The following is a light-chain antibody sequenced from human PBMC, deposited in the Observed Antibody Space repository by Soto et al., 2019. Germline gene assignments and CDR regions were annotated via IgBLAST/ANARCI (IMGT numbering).Light chain of an antibody. CDR3: QQYGTSVFT. CDR1: QSVTSNY. V-gene: IGKV3-20*01. CDR2: GAS. Sequence: EIVLTQSPGTLSLSPGERATLSCRASQSVTSNYFAWYQQRPGQAPRLLIYGASSKATGIPDRFSGSGSGTDFTLTISRLEPEDFAVYYCQQYGTSVFTFGPGTKVDIK. J-gene: IGKJ3*01.